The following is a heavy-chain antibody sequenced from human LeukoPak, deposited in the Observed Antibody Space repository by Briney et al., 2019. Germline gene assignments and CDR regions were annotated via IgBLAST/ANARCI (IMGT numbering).Heavy chain of an antibody. CDR2: IYPGDSDT. D-gene: IGHD3-10*01. Sequence: GESLKISCKGSKYSFTSYWIGWVRQMPGKGLEWMGIIYPGDSDTRYSPSFQGQVTILADKSISTAYLQWSSLKASDTAMYYCARPPLFTMDWYFDLWGRGTLVTVSS. J-gene: IGHJ2*01. CDR3: ARPPLFTMDWYFDL. V-gene: IGHV5-51*01. CDR1: KYSFTSYW.